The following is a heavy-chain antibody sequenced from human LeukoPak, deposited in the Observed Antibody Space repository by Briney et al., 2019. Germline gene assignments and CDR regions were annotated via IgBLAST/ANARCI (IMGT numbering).Heavy chain of an antibody. V-gene: IGHV1-69*13. CDR3: ARGEVPPHYFDS. J-gene: IGHJ4*02. CDR2: IIPIFGTA. Sequence: ASVKVSCKASGGTFSSYVINWVRQAPGQGLEWMGGIIPIFGTANYAQRFQGRVTITADESTTTAYMEVSSLRSEDTAVYYCARGEVPPHYFDSWGQGTLVTVSS. CDR1: GGTFSSYV.